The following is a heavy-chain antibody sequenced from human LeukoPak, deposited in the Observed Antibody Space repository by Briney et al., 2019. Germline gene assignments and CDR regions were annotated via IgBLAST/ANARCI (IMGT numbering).Heavy chain of an antibody. CDR2: IIPIFGTA. V-gene: IGHV1-69*13. J-gene: IGHJ3*02. Sequence: VASVKVSCKASGYTFTSNYIHWVRQAPGQGLEWMGGIIPIFGTADYAQKFQGRVTITADESTSTAYMELSSLRSEDTAVYYCARGRWSYHPFDAFDIWGQGTMVTVSS. D-gene: IGHD1-26*01. CDR3: ARGRWSYHPFDAFDI. CDR1: GYTFTSNY.